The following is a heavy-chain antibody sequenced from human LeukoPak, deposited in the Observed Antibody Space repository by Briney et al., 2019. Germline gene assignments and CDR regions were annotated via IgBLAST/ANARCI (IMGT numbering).Heavy chain of an antibody. Sequence: GGSLRLSCAASGFTFSSYAMSWVRQAPGKGLEWVSAISGSGGSTYYADSVKGRFTISRDNSKNTLYLQMNSLRAEDTAVYYCAKEGYYYGSGTVLRHYHYGMDVWGQGTTVTVSS. CDR2: ISGSGGST. V-gene: IGHV3-23*01. J-gene: IGHJ6*02. D-gene: IGHD3-10*01. CDR3: AKEGYYYGSGTVLRHYHYGMDV. CDR1: GFTFSSYA.